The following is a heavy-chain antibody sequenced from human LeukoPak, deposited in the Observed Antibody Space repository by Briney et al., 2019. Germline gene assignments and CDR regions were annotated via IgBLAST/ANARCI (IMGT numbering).Heavy chain of an antibody. Sequence: GGSLRLSCAASGFTFSDYSMNWVRQAPGKGLEWISYIGIDSGNTNYADSVKGRFTISGDKAKNSLYLQMNSLRVEDTAVYYCARDYKYAFDNWGQGTLVTVSS. CDR3: ARDYKYAFDN. CDR1: GFTFSDYS. J-gene: IGHJ4*02. D-gene: IGHD5-24*01. V-gene: IGHV3-48*01. CDR2: IGIDSGNT.